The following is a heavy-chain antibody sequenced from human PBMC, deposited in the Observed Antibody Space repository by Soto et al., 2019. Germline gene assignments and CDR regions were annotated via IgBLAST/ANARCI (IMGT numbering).Heavy chain of an antibody. Sequence: TSETLSPTCTVSGGPISSYYWSWIRQPPGKGLEWIGYIYYSGSTNYNPSLKSRVTISVDTSKSQFSLKLSSVTAADTAVYYCAMYDILTGSPVSGMDVWGQGTTVTVSS. D-gene: IGHD3-9*01. V-gene: IGHV4-59*01. CDR2: IYYSGST. CDR1: GGPISSYY. CDR3: AMYDILTGSPVSGMDV. J-gene: IGHJ6*02.